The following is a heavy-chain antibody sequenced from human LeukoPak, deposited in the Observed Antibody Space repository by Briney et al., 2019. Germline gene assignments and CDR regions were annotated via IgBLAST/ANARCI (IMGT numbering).Heavy chain of an antibody. CDR2: ISAYNGNT. V-gene: IGHV1-18*01. CDR1: GGTFSSYI. Sequence: ASVKVSCKASGGTFSSYIISWVRQAPGQGLEWMGWISAYNGNTNYAQKLQGRVTMTTDTSTSTAYMELRSLRSDDTAVYYCARDGPDYDSSGYHPGDYWGQGTLVTVSS. D-gene: IGHD3-22*01. J-gene: IGHJ4*02. CDR3: ARDGPDYDSSGYHPGDY.